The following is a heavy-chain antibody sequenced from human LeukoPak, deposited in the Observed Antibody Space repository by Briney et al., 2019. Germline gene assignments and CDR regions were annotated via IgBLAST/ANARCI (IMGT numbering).Heavy chain of an antibody. CDR3: GRHGGAFEM. J-gene: IGHJ3*02. V-gene: IGHV3-21*01. CDR1: GFMFTSFS. CDR2: ISSTSNYV. Sequence: GGSLRLSCTASGFMFTSFSMTWVRQAPGKGLEWVSSISSTSNYVYYADSVKGRFTVSRDNAKSSLYLQMNSLRAEDTAVYYCGRHGGAFEMWGQGTMVTVSS. D-gene: IGHD3-3*01.